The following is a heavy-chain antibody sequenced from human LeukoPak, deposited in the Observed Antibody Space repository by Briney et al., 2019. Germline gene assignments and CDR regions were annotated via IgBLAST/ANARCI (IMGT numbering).Heavy chain of an antibody. CDR1: GFTFSSYA. CDR3: ARDSPHIVVVPAAHYYGMDV. CDR2: ISYDGSNK. Sequence: GGSLRLSCAASGFTFSSYAMPWVRQAPGKGLEWVAVISYDGSNKYYADSVKGRFTISRDNSKNTLYLQMNSLRAEDTAVYYCARDSPHIVVVPAAHYYGMDVWGQGTTVTVSS. V-gene: IGHV3-30-3*01. J-gene: IGHJ6*02. D-gene: IGHD2-2*01.